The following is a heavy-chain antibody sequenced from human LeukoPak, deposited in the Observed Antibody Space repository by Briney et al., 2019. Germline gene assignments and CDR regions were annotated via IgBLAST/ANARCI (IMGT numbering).Heavy chain of an antibody. CDR2: IKQDGSEK. Sequence: GGSLRLSCAASGFTFTTYWMSWVRQAPGKGLEWVANIKQDGSEKYYVDSVKGRFAISRDNAKNSLFLQMNALSVEGTAVYYCAKDSLLTVVSPVAASWGQGIQVTVSS. CDR3: AKDSLLTVVSPVAAS. CDR1: GFTFTTYW. J-gene: IGHJ5*02. V-gene: IGHV3-7*01. D-gene: IGHD4-23*01.